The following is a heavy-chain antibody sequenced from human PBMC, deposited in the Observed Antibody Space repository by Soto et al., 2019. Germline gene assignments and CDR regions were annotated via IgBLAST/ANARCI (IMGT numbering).Heavy chain of an antibody. D-gene: IGHD3-3*01. CDR1: GGSISSSSYY. CDR3: ASQKYDFWSGSREGMSQNFMALDY. CDR2: IYYSGST. Sequence: SETLSLTCTVSGGSISSSSYYWGWIRQPPGKGLEWIGSIYYSGSTYYNPSLKSRVTISVDTSKNQFSLKLSSVTAADTAVYYCASQKYDFWSGSREGMSQNFMALDYWGQGTLVTVSS. V-gene: IGHV4-39*01. J-gene: IGHJ4*02.